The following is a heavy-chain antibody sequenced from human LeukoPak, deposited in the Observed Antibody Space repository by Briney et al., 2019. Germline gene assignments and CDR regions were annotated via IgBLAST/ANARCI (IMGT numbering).Heavy chain of an antibody. D-gene: IGHD6-19*01. Sequence: GESLKISCKASGYTFTNYWIGWVRQMPGKGLEWMGIIYPGDSDTRYSPSFQGQVTISADKSISTAYLQWSSLKASDTAMYYCARFSHSSGWFTGYFDYWGQGTLVTVSS. V-gene: IGHV5-51*01. CDR2: IYPGDSDT. CDR1: GYTFTNYW. J-gene: IGHJ4*02. CDR3: ARFSHSSGWFTGYFDY.